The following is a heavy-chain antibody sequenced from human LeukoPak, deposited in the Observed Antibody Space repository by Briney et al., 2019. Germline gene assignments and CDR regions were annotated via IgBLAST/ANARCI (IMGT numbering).Heavy chain of an antibody. V-gene: IGHV3-21*01. J-gene: IGHJ5*02. Sequence: GGSLRLSCAASGFTFSSYSMNWVRQAPGKGLEWVSSISSSSSYIYYADSVKGRFTMSRDNAKNSLYLQMNSLRAEDTAVYYCARDLVYSVTTRWFDPWGQGTLVTVSS. CDR1: GFTFSSYS. D-gene: IGHD4-17*01. CDR2: ISSSSSYI. CDR3: ARDLVYSVTTRWFDP.